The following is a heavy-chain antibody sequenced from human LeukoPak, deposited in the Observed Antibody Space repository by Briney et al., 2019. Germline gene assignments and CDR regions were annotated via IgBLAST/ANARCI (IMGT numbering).Heavy chain of an antibody. CDR2: ISSSSSYI. D-gene: IGHD6-19*01. CDR1: RFTFSSYS. J-gene: IGHJ4*02. CDR3: AREGSGASLAYYFDY. V-gene: IGHV3-21*01. Sequence: PGGSLRLSWAALRFTFSSYSMNWLRQAAGKGREWVSSISSSSSYIYYADSVKGRFTISRDNAQNSLYLQMTSLRAEDTAVYYCAREGSGASLAYYFDYWGQGTLVTVSS.